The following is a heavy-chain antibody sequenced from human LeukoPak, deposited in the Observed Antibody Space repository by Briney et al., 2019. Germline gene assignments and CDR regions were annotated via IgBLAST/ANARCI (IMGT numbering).Heavy chain of an antibody. V-gene: IGHV4-30-4*01. CDR2: IYSSGST. J-gene: IGHJ5*02. CDR3: ARPYYYDSRIDP. D-gene: IGHD3-22*01. CDR1: GVSISSGDYY. Sequence: PSQTLSLTCTVSGVSISSGDYYWSWIRQPPGKGLEWIGYIYSSGSTYYNPSLKSRATVSLDTSKIQLSLKLSSVTAADTAVYYCARPYYYDSRIDPWGQGTLVTVSS.